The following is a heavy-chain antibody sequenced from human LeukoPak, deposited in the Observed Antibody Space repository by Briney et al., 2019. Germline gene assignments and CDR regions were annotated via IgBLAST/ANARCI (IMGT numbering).Heavy chain of an antibody. CDR3: AKDEVRYYYDSSGPQDGAFDI. J-gene: IGHJ3*02. V-gene: IGHV3-23*01. D-gene: IGHD3-22*01. CDR1: GFTFSSYS. CDR2: ISGTGGST. Sequence: AGGSLRLSCAASGFTFSSYSMNWVRQAPGKGLEWVSSISGTGGSTYYADSVKGRFTISRDNSKNTLYLQMNSLRAEDTAVYYCAKDEVRYYYDSSGPQDGAFDIWGQGTMDTVSS.